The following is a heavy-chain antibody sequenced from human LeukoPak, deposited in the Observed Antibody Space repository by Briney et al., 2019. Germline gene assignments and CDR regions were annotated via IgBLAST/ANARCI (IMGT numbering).Heavy chain of an antibody. V-gene: IGHV3-21*04. D-gene: IGHD4-17*01. J-gene: IGHJ4*02. CDR1: GFTFSSYS. CDR3: AKDISPYYGDSQSHFDY. CDR2: ISSRSSYI. Sequence: GGSLRLSCAASGFTFSSYSMNWVRQAPGKGLEWVSSISSRSSYIYYADSVKGRFTVSRDNAKNSLYLQMNSLRAEDTALYYCAKDISPYYGDSQSHFDYWGQGTLVTVSS.